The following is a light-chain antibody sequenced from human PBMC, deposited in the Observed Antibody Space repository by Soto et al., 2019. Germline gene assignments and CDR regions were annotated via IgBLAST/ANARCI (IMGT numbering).Light chain of an antibody. CDR1: SSDVGRYDF. V-gene: IGLV2-8*01. CDR3: ASYAGGNKV. J-gene: IGLJ1*01. Sequence: QSVLTQPPSASGSPGQSVTISCTGTSSDVGRYDFVSWYQHHPGKVPKLMIYEVTKRPSGVPDRFSGSKSGNTASLTVSGLLPEDDADYYCASYAGGNKVFGTGTKVTVL. CDR2: EVT.